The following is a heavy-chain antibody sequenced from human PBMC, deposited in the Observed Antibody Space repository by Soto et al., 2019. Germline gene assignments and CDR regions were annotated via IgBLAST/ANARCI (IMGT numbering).Heavy chain of an antibody. CDR1: GYTFTTYY. V-gene: IGHV1-46*01. CDR3: ARVPYDNNGYYAF. Sequence: ASVKVSCKAAGYTFTTYYMHWVRQAPGQGLEWMGVIDPTHGSTTYAQKFQGRVTMTSGTSTNTVYMELSSLKSEDTAVYYCARVPYDNNGYYAFWGQGTLVSVSS. CDR2: IDPTHGST. D-gene: IGHD3-22*01. J-gene: IGHJ4*02.